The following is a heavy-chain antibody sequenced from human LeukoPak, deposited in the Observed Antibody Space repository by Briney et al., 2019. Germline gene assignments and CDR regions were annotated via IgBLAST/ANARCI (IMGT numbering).Heavy chain of an antibody. CDR2: ISYDGSNK. Sequence: HPGGSLRLSCAASGFTFSSYAMHWVRQAPGKGLEWVAVISYDGSNKYYADSVKGRFTISRDNSKNTLYLQMNSLRAEDTAVYYCARDLDSSLTFDYWGQGTLVTVSS. J-gene: IGHJ4*02. CDR3: ARDLDSSLTFDY. V-gene: IGHV3-30-3*01. D-gene: IGHD6-13*01. CDR1: GFTFSSYA.